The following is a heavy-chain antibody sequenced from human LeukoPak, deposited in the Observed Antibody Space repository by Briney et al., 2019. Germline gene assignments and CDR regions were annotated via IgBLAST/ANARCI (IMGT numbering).Heavy chain of an antibody. CDR2: ISAYNGNT. V-gene: IGHV1-18*01. Sequence: GASVKVSCKASGYTFSSYGISWVRQAPGQGLEWMGWISAYNGNTNYAQKLQGRVTMTTDTSTSTAYMELRSLRSDDTAVYYCARDRPLDADDYYGFYYFDYWGQGTLVTVSS. D-gene: IGHD3-10*01. CDR3: ARDRPLDADDYYGFYYFDY. CDR1: GYTFSSYG. J-gene: IGHJ4*02.